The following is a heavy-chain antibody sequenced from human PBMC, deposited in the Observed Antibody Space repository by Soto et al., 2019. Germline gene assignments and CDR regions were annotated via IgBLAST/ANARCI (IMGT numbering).Heavy chain of an antibody. CDR1: GYTFTSYD. D-gene: IGHD3-9*01. CDR2: INPNSGGT. J-gene: IGHJ1*01. CDR3: ARTYYDILTGYS. Sequence: ASVKVSCKASGYTFTSYDINWVRQATGQGLEWMGWINPNSGGTNYAQKFQGRVTMTRDTSISTAYMELSRLRSDDTAVYYCARTYYDILTGYSWGQGALVTVSS. V-gene: IGHV1-2*02.